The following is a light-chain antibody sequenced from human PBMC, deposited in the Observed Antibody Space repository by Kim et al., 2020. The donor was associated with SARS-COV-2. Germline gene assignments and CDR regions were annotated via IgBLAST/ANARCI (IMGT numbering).Light chain of an antibody. CDR2: GTS. J-gene: IGKJ2*01. V-gene: IGKV3-20*01. Sequence: LSTGERSTHSFRDRQSDDHKHLAWLQQKTGQAPGRLIYGTSSGATGIPDRFSARGSGTNFTLNIRRLAPGDFAVYFCQPYDRPPYTLGQGTKLEI. CDR1: QSDDHKH. CDR3: QPYDRPPYT.